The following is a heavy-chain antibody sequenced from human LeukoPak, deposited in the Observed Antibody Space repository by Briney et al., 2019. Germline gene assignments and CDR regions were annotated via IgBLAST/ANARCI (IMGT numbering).Heavy chain of an antibody. CDR2: ISGSCGST. Sequence: GGSLRLSCAASGFTFSRYAMSWVRQAPGKGLEWVSDISGSCGSTYYADSVKGRFTISRDNSKNTLYLQMNSLRAEDTAVYYCAKDRPAYDYYYYYMDVWGKGTTVTVSS. CDR3: AKDRPAYDYYYYYMDV. J-gene: IGHJ6*03. CDR1: GFTFSRYA. V-gene: IGHV3-23*01. D-gene: IGHD2-21*01.